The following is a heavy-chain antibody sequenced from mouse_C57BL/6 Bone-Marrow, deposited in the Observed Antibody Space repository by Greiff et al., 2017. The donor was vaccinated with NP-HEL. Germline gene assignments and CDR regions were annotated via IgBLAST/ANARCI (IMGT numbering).Heavy chain of an antibody. D-gene: IGHD2-5*01. CDR3: ASSYYSNYLDY. CDR1: GFTFSDYY. V-gene: IGHV5-12*01. Sequence: EVKLVESGGGLVQPGGSLKLSCAASGFTFSDYYMYWVRQTPEKRLEWVAYISNGGGSTYYPDTVKGRFTISRDNAKNTLYLQMSRLKSEDTAMYYCASSYYSNYLDYWGQGTTLTVSS. J-gene: IGHJ2*01. CDR2: ISNGGGST.